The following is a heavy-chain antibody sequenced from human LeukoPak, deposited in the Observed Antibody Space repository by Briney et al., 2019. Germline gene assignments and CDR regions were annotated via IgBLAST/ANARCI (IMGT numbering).Heavy chain of an antibody. Sequence: GGSLRLSCAASGFTFNTYWMHWVRQAPGKGLEWVSSISSRSNYIYLADSLKGRFTISRDNAKNSLYLQMNSLRAEDTAMYYCARDRAVYSDSRGYYPDAFDIWGQGTMVTVSS. CDR1: GFTFNTYW. CDR3: ARDRAVYSDSRGYYPDAFDI. CDR2: ISSRSNYI. D-gene: IGHD3-22*01. V-gene: IGHV3-21*01. J-gene: IGHJ3*02.